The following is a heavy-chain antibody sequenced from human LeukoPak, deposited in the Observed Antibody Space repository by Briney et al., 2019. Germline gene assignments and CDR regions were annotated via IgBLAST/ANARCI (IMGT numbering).Heavy chain of an antibody. Sequence: GGSLRLSCAASGFTFSSYEMNWVRQAPGKGLEWVSYISNIGSTIYYADSVKGRFTISRDNAKNSLYLQMNSLRAEDTAVYYCARDPYSGSRVGSYTWFDPWGQGTLVTVSS. CDR2: ISNIGSTI. D-gene: IGHD1-26*01. CDR1: GFTFSSYE. V-gene: IGHV3-48*03. J-gene: IGHJ5*02. CDR3: ARDPYSGSRVGSYTWFDP.